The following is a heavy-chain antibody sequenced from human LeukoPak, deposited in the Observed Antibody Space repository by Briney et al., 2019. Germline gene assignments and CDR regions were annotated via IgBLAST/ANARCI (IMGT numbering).Heavy chain of an antibody. CDR1: GYSFTSYW. Sequence: PGESLKISCKGSGYSFTSYWIGWVRQMPGEGLEWMGIIYPGDSDTRYSPSFQGQVTISADKSISTAYLQWSSLKASDTAMYYCARSTGASQWLVGFDYWGQGTLVTVSS. CDR3: ARSTGASQWLVGFDY. J-gene: IGHJ4*02. D-gene: IGHD6-19*01. V-gene: IGHV5-51*01. CDR2: IYPGDSDT.